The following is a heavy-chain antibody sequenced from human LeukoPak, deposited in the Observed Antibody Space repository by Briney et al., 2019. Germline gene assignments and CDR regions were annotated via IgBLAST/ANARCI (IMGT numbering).Heavy chain of an antibody. CDR2: ISAYNGNT. Sequence: ASVTVSCKASGYTFTSYGISWVRQAPGQGLEWMGWISAYNGNTNYAQKLQGRVTMTTDTSTSTAYMELRSLRSDDTAVYYCARTYYYDSSGSLDNWGQGTLVTVSS. J-gene: IGHJ4*02. V-gene: IGHV1-18*01. CDR3: ARTYYYDSSGSLDN. CDR1: GYTFTSYG. D-gene: IGHD3-22*01.